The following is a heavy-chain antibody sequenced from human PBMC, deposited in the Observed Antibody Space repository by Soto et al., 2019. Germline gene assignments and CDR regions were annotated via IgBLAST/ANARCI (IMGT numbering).Heavy chain of an antibody. CDR1: GFTFSSYA. V-gene: IGHV3-30-3*01. D-gene: IGHD4-4*01. J-gene: IGHJ6*01. CDR3: ARDRLQYNYYYGMDV. CDR2: ISYDGSNK. Sequence: QVQLVESGGGVVQPGRSLRLSCAASGFTFSSYAMHWVRQAPGKGLEWVAVISYDGSNKYYADSVKGRFTISRDNSKNTLYLQMNSLRAEDTAVYYCARDRLQYNYYYGMDVW.